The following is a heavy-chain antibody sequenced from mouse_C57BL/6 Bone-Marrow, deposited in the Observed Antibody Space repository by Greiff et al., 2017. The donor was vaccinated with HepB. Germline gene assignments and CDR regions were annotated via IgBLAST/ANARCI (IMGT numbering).Heavy chain of an antibody. CDR1: GYTFTSYW. CDR2: IHPNSGST. CDR3: ARGGWLQRYFDV. J-gene: IGHJ1*03. V-gene: IGHV1-64*01. D-gene: IGHD2-3*01. Sequence: QVQLQQPGAELVKPGASVKLSCKASGYTFTSYWMHWVKQRPGQGLEWIGMIHPNSGSTNYNEKFKSKATLTVDKSSSTAYMQLSSLTSEDSAVYYCARGGWLQRYFDVWGTGTTITVSS.